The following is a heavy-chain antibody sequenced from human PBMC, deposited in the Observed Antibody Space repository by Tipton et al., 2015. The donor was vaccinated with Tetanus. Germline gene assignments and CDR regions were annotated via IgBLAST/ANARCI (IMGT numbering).Heavy chain of an antibody. Sequence: QLVQSGAELKKPGASVKVSCKASGYSFTNYGFSWVRQAPGQGLEWMGWISAYSGNTKYPQKLQGRVTMTTDTSTSTAYMELRSLRSDDTAVYYCARAPNRISRAYDYWGQGTQITVSS. CDR3: ARAPNRISRAYDY. D-gene: IGHD1-14*01. J-gene: IGHJ4*02. V-gene: IGHV1-18*01. CDR1: GYSFTNYG. CDR2: ISAYSGNT.